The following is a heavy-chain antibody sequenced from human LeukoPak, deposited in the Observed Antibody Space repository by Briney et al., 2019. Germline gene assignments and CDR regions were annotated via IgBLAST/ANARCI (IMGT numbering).Heavy chain of an antibody. CDR1: GFTFRSYW. V-gene: IGHV3-74*01. Sequence: PGGSLRLSCAASGFTFRSYWMHWVRQAPGKGLVWVSRINSDGSSTAYADSVKGRFTISRDNARNTLYLQMNSLRAEDTAVYYCARVRVATLDFWGQGILVTVSS. J-gene: IGHJ4*02. CDR2: INSDGSST. CDR3: ARVRVATLDF. D-gene: IGHD5-12*01.